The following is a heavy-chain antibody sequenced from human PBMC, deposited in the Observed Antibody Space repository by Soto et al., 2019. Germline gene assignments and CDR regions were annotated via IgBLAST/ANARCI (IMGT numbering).Heavy chain of an antibody. CDR1: GFTFSSYA. J-gene: IGHJ6*02. D-gene: IGHD3-3*01. V-gene: IGHV3-23*01. CDR2: ISGSGGST. Sequence: GGSLRLSCAASGFTFSSYAMSWVRQAPGKGLEWVSAISGSGGSTYYADSVKGRFTISRDNSKNTLYLQMNSLRAEDTAVFYCGKDLGGGGDFWSGYYTTTGMDVWGQGTTVTVSS. CDR3: GKDLGGGGDFWSGYYTTTGMDV.